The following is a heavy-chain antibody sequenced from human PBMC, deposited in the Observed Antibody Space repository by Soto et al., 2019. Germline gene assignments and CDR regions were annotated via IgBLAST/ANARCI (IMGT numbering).Heavy chain of an antibody. CDR1: GGSISSVDYY. CDR3: ARYYSSSSKWFDP. V-gene: IGHV4-30-4*01. J-gene: IGHJ5*02. Sequence: KTSETLSLTCTVSGGSISSVDYYWSWIRQPPGKGLEWIGYIYYSGSTYYSLSLKSRVTISVDTSKNQFSLKLSSVTAADTAVYYCARYYSSSSKWFDPWGQGTLVTVSS. CDR2: IYYSGST. D-gene: IGHD6-6*01.